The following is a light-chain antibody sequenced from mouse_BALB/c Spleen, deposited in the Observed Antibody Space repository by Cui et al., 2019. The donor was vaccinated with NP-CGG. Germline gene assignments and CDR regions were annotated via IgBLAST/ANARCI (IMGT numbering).Light chain of an antibody. J-gene: IGLJ1*01. V-gene: IGLV1*01. CDR3: ALWYSNHWV. CDR1: TGDVTTSKY. Sequence: SVVTPAHALTTSPGETVTLTCRSSTGDVTTSKYVKWVQEKPDHLFTGLIGGTNNRAPGVPARFSGSLIGDKAALTIAGAQTEDEAIYFCALWYSNHWVFGGGTKLTVL. CDR2: GTN.